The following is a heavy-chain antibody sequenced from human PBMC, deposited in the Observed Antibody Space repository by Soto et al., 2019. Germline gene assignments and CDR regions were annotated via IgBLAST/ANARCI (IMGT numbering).Heavy chain of an antibody. CDR2: IYYSGST. CDR3: ATQEVGGSYVYTFDP. D-gene: IGHD1-26*01. CDR1: GGSISSSSYY. Sequence: QLQLQESGPGLVKPSETLSLTCTVSGGSISSSSYYWGWIRQPPGKGLEWIGSIYYSGSTYYNPSLSRRVTISVDTSKNHFSLKLSSVTAADTAVYYCATQEVGGSYVYTFDPWGQGTLVTVSS. V-gene: IGHV4-39*02. J-gene: IGHJ5*02.